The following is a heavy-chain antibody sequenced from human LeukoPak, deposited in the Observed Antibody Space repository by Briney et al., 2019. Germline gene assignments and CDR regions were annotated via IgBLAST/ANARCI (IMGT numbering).Heavy chain of an antibody. CDR3: ARGYSLDY. J-gene: IGHJ4*02. CDR2: INHSGST. Sequence: PSETLSLTCAVYGGSFSGYYWSWIRQPPGKGLEWIGEINHSGSTYYTPSLRGRVTISVDTSKNQFSLNLSSVTAADTAVYYCARGYSLDYWGQGTLVTVSS. V-gene: IGHV4-34*01. D-gene: IGHD5-18*01. CDR1: GGSFSGYY.